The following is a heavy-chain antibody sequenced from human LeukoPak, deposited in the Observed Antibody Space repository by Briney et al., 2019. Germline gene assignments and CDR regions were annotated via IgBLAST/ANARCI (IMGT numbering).Heavy chain of an antibody. D-gene: IGHD3-22*01. Sequence: GGSLSLSCAASGFTFSSYSMNWVRQAPGKGLEWVSYISSSSSTIYYADSVKGRFTISRDNAKNSLYLQMNSLRAEDTAVYYCARDQTSYYYDSSGYYPYWYFDLWGRGTLVTVSS. V-gene: IGHV3-48*01. CDR3: ARDQTSYYYDSSGYYPYWYFDL. J-gene: IGHJ2*01. CDR2: ISSSSSTI. CDR1: GFTFSSYS.